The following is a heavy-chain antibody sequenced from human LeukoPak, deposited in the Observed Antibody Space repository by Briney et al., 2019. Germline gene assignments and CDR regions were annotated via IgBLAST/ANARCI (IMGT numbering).Heavy chain of an antibody. CDR2: INHSGST. CDR1: GGSFSGYY. CDR3: ARDTYCSGGSCYVPWFDP. D-gene: IGHD2-15*01. Sequence: PSETLSLTCAVYGGSFSGYYWSWIRQPPGKGLEWIGEINHSGSTNYNPSLKSRVTISVDTSKNQFSLKLSSVTAADTAVYYCARDTYCSGGSCYVPWFDPWGQGTLVTVSS. J-gene: IGHJ5*02. V-gene: IGHV4-34*01.